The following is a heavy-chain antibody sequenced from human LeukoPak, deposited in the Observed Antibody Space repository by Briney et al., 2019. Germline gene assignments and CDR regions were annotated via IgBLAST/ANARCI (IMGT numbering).Heavy chain of an antibody. Sequence: ETLSLTCTVSGGSISSSSYYWGWIRQPPGKGLEWIGSIYYSGSTYYNPSLKSRVTISVDTSKNQFSLKLSSVTAADTAVYYCARQVSDYYYYYIDVWGKGATVTVSS. D-gene: IGHD5/OR15-5a*01. CDR2: IYYSGST. CDR3: ARQVSDYYYYYIDV. V-gene: IGHV4-39*01. CDR1: GGSISSSSYY. J-gene: IGHJ6*03.